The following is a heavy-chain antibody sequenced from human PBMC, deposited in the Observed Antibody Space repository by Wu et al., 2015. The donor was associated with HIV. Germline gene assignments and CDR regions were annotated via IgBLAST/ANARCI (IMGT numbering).Heavy chain of an antibody. D-gene: IGHD4-23*01. Sequence: VQLVQSGAEVKKPGASVKVSCKASGYTFTNYDISWVRQAPGQGLEWMGWISAYSGNTKYAQKLQGRVTMTTDTSTSSAYMELRSLRSDDTAVYYCARGGVYGVNVGDYSYYYYIDVWGKGTTVTVSS. J-gene: IGHJ6*03. CDR2: ISAYSGNT. V-gene: IGHV1-18*01. CDR1: GYTFTNYD. CDR3: ARGGVYGVNVGDYSYYYYIDV.